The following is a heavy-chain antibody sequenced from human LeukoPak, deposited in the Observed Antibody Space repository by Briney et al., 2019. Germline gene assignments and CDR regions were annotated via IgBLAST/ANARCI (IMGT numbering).Heavy chain of an antibody. CDR3: AREVCSGGSCYRPFDY. CDR2: IMPILGIA. Sequence: ASVKVSCKASGGTFSSYAMSWVGQAPGQGLEWRGRIMPILGIANDAQKFQGRGAITSEKSTSTAYMELSSLRSEDTAVYSCAREVCSGGSCYRPFDYWGQGTLVTVSS. CDR1: GGTFSSYA. V-gene: IGHV1-69*04. D-gene: IGHD2-15*01. J-gene: IGHJ4*02.